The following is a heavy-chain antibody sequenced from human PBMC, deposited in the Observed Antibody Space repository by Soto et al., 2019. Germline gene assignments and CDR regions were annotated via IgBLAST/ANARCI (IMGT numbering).Heavy chain of an antibody. Sequence: QVQLVQSGAEVKKPGSSVKVSCKASGGTFSSYAISWVRQAPGQGLEWMGGIIPIFGTANYAQKFQGRVTINADESTSTAYMELSSLRAEVTAVYFCAGDRNYYYDSSGYFYYFDYGGKGTLVTVSS. CDR3: AGDRNYYYDSSGYFYYFDY. J-gene: IGHJ4*02. CDR2: IIPIFGTA. CDR1: GGTFSSYA. D-gene: IGHD3-22*01. V-gene: IGHV1-69*01.